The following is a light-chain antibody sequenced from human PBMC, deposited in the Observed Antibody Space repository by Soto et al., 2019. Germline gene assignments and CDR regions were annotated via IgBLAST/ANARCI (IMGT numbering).Light chain of an antibody. CDR2: DAS. CDR1: QDISNY. J-gene: IGKJ2*01. Sequence: DIQMTQSPSSLSASVGDRVTITCQASQDISNYLNWYQQKPGKAPKLLIYDASNLETGVPSRFSGSGSGIDFTFTISSLQPEDIATYYCQQYDNLPPGGYTFGQGTKLEIK. V-gene: IGKV1-33*01. CDR3: QQYDNLPPGGYT.